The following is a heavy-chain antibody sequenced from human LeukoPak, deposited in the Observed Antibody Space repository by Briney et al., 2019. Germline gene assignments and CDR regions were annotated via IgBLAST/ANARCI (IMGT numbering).Heavy chain of an antibody. J-gene: IGHJ4*02. CDR1: GGTFSSYA. CDR2: IIPIFGTA. Sequence: GASVKVSCKASGGTFSSYAISWVRQAPGQGLEWMGGIIPIFGTANYAQEFQGRVTITADESTSTAYMELSSLRSEDTAVYYCARDCIYGSGSHPVCHFDYWGQGTLVTVSS. CDR3: ARDCIYGSGSHPVCHFDY. V-gene: IGHV1-69*13. D-gene: IGHD3-10*01.